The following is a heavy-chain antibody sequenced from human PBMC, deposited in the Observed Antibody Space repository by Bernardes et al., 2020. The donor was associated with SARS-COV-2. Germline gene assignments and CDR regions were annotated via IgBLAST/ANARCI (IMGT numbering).Heavy chain of an antibody. V-gene: IGHV4-59*08. CDR3: VRLVNPYWYFDL. Sequence: SETLSLTRTVSGGSISSYYWSWIRQPPGKGLEWIGYIYYSGSTNYNPSLKSRVTISVDTSKNQFSLKLSSVTAADTAVYYCVRLVNPYWYFDLWGRGTLVTVSS. CDR2: IYYSGST. CDR1: GGSISSYY. J-gene: IGHJ2*01.